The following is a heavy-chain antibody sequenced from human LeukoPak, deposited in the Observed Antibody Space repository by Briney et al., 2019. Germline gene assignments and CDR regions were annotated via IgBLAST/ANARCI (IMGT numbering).Heavy chain of an antibody. CDR3: AREILRDYYGSGSYYKDYYYYGMDV. Sequence: ASVKVSCKASGYTFTSYGISWVRQAPGQGLEWMGWISAYNGNTNYAQKLQGRVTMTTDTSTSTAYMELRSLRSDDTAVYYCAREILRDYYGSGSYYKDYYYYGMDVWGQGTTVTVSS. CDR2: ISAYNGNT. D-gene: IGHD3-10*01. J-gene: IGHJ6*02. V-gene: IGHV1-18*01. CDR1: GYTFTSYG.